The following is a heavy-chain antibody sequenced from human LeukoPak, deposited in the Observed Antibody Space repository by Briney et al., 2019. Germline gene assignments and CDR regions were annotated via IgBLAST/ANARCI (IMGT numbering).Heavy chain of an antibody. CDR3: ARGYCSGGSCYLVY. D-gene: IGHD2-15*01. Sequence: GGSLRLSCAASGFTFSGYGMHWVRQAPGKGLEWVAVIWYDGSNKYYADSVKGRFTISRDNSKNTLYLQMNSLRAEDTAVYYCARGYCSGGSCYLVYWGQGTLVTVSS. CDR2: IWYDGSNK. J-gene: IGHJ4*02. V-gene: IGHV3-33*01. CDR1: GFTFSGYG.